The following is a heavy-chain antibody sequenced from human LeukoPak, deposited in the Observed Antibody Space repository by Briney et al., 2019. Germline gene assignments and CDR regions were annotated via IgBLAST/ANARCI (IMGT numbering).Heavy chain of an antibody. V-gene: IGHV3-23*01. CDR2: ISGSGGST. Sequence: GGSLRLSCAASGFTFNNYAMRWVRQAPGKGLERVSTISGSGGSTHYADSVKGRFTISRDNSKNTLSLQMNSLRGEDTAVYYCAKTSVAGTRYNYYAMDVWGQGTTVTVSS. J-gene: IGHJ6*02. CDR1: GFTFNNYA. CDR3: AKTSVAGTRYNYYAMDV. D-gene: IGHD6-13*01.